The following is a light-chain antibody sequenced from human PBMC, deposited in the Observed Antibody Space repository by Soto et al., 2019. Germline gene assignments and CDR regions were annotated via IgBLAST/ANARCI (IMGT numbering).Light chain of an antibody. Sequence: LTQPASVSGSPGQSITISCTGTSSDVGNYKYVSWYQQHPGKAPKLMIYEVSNRPSGVSNRFSGSKSGNTASLTISGLQAEDETDYYCFSYTSSGTYVFGTGTRSPS. V-gene: IGLV2-14*01. CDR2: EVS. J-gene: IGLJ1*01. CDR1: SSDVGNYKY. CDR3: FSYTSSGTYV.